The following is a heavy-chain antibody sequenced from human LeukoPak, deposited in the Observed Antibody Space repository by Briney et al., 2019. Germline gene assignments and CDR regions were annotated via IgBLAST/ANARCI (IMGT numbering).Heavy chain of an antibody. D-gene: IGHD5-24*01. J-gene: IGHJ4*02. CDR1: GFTFSSYN. V-gene: IGHV3-48*01. CDR2: ITSSSSTK. Sequence: GGSLRLSCAASGFTFSSYNMNWVRQAPGKGLEWVSFITSSSSTKHHADSVKGRFTVSRDNDKNLLYLQVNSLRAEDTAVYYCARDLTDGWYYFEYWGQGTLVTVSS. CDR3: ARDLTDGWYYFEY.